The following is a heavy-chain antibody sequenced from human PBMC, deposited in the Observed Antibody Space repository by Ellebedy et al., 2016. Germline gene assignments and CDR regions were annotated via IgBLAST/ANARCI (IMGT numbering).Heavy chain of an antibody. CDR3: ARDRDYAPFDP. J-gene: IGHJ5*02. CDR1: GFAFNTYW. Sequence: GGSLRLSXAASGFAFNTYWMHWVRQVPGKRLEWVSHINGDGSSTTYADSVKGRFTISRDNAKNTLYLQMNSLRAEDTAVYYCARDRDYAPFDPWGPGTLVTVSS. V-gene: IGHV3-74*01. D-gene: IGHD4/OR15-4a*01. CDR2: INGDGSST.